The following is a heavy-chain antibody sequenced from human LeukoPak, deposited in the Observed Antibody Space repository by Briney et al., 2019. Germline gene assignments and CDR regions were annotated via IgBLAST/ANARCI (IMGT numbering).Heavy chain of an antibody. J-gene: IGHJ5*02. CDR1: GYTFTNYG. D-gene: IGHD6-6*01. V-gene: IGHV1-18*01. CDR2: ISPHNGNA. Sequence: ASVKVSCKASGYTFTNYGISWVRQAPGQGLEWMGWISPHNGNANYAQKLQGRVTMTTDTSTTTAYMELRSLRSDDTAVYYCARDLHSTSRGWFDPWGQGTLVTVSS. CDR3: ARDLHSTSRGWFDP.